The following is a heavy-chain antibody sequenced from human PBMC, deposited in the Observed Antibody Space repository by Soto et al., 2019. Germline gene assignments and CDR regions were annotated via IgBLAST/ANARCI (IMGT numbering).Heavy chain of an antibody. CDR3: TTDPRYCSGGSCYYFDY. J-gene: IGHJ4*02. CDR2: IKSKTDGGTT. Sequence: GSLRLSCAASGFTFSNAWMSWVRQAPGKGLEWVGRIKSKTDGGTTDYAAPVKGRFTISRDDSKNTLYLQMNSLKTEDTAVYYCTTDPRYCSGGSCYYFDYWGQGTLVTVSS. CDR1: GFTFSNAW. D-gene: IGHD2-15*01. V-gene: IGHV3-15*01.